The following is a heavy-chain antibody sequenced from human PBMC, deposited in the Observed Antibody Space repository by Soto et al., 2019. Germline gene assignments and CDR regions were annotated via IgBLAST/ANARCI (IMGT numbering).Heavy chain of an antibody. D-gene: IGHD4-17*01. CDR3: ARDGTSVTTGEAFDI. CDR2: IYYGGNT. CDR1: GGSISGYY. V-gene: IGHV4-59*01. J-gene: IGHJ3*02. Sequence: QVQLQESGPGLVKPSETLSLTCTVSGGSISGYYWSWIRQPPGKGLEWIGYIYYGGNTNYSPSLKSRLTISVDTSKNQSSLRLSSVTAADTAVYYCARDGTSVTTGEAFDIWGQGTRVTVSS.